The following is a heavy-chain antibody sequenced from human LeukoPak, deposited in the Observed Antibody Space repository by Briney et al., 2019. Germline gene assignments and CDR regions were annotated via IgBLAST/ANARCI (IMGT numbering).Heavy chain of an antibody. CDR1: GGSVSSGSYY. Sequence: PSETLSLTCTVSGGSVSSGSYYWSWIRQPPGKGLEWIGYIYYSGSTNYNPSLKSRVTISVDTSKNQFSLKLSSVTAADTAVYYCAREAQYDFWSGYYCFDYGGQGTLVTVSS. J-gene: IGHJ4*02. CDR2: IYYSGST. D-gene: IGHD3-3*01. CDR3: AREAQYDFWSGYYCFDY. V-gene: IGHV4-61*01.